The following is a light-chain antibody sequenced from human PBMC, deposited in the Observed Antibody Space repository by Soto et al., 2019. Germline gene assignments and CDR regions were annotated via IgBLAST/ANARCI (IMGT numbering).Light chain of an antibody. CDR2: EVV. J-gene: IGLJ1*01. CDR3: RSYAGSNTYV. Sequence: QSALTQPPSASGSPGQSVTISCTGGSSDIGGYNFVSWYQHHPGKAPRLIIYEVVQRPSGVPDRFSGSKSGNTASLTVSGLQAADEADYFCRSYAGSNTYVFGSGTKVTVL. CDR1: SSDIGGYNF. V-gene: IGLV2-8*01.